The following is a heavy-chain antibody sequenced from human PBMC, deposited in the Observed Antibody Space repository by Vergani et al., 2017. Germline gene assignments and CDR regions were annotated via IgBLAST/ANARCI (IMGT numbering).Heavy chain of an antibody. CDR1: GFTFSSYA. V-gene: IGHV3-30-3*01. D-gene: IGHD5-18*01. CDR2: ISYDGSNK. Sequence: QVQLVESGGGVVQPGRSLRLSCAASGFTFSSYAMHWVRQAPGKGLEWVAVISYDGSNKYYADSVKGRFTISRDNSKNTLYLRMNSLRAEDTAVYYCARDRREYSYGPAFDCWGQGSLVTVSS. CDR3: ARDRREYSYGPAFDC. J-gene: IGHJ4*02.